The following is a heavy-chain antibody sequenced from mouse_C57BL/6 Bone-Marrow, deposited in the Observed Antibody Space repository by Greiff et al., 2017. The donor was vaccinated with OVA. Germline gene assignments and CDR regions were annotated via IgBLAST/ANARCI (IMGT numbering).Heavy chain of an antibody. J-gene: IGHJ4*01. CDR3: TRLLDAMDY. CDR2: ISSGGDYI. Sequence: DVMLVESGEGLVKPGGSLKLSCAASGFTFSSFAMSWVRQTPEKRLEWVAYISSGGDYIYYADTVKGRFTISRDNARNTLYLQMSSLKSEDTAMYYCTRLLDAMDYWGQGTSVTVSS. D-gene: IGHD2-1*01. CDR1: GFTFSSFA. V-gene: IGHV5-9-1*02.